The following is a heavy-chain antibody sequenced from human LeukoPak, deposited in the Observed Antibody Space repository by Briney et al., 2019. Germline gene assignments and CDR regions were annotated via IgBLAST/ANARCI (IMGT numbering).Heavy chain of an antibody. Sequence: PGGSLRLSCVASGFTLSSYWMHWVRQAPGKGLVWVSHINSDGSSTTYADSVKGRFTISRDNAKNTLYLQMSSLRAEDTAVYYCVRAAFDIWGQGTMVTVSS. CDR3: VRAAFDI. V-gene: IGHV3-74*01. CDR1: GFTLSSYW. J-gene: IGHJ3*02. CDR2: INSDGSST.